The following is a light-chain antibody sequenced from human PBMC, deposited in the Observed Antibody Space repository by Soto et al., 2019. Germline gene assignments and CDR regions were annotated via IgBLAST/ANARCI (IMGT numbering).Light chain of an antibody. Sequence: EIVMTQSPATLSLSPGERAALSCRASQSINSELAWYQQKPGQPPRLHSYGASTRATGVPARFTGSESGSEFTLTISGLQYEDFAVYYCQQGHNWPLTFGQGTRLEI. CDR1: QSINSE. CDR3: QQGHNWPLT. J-gene: IGKJ2*01. CDR2: GAS. V-gene: IGKV3-15*01.